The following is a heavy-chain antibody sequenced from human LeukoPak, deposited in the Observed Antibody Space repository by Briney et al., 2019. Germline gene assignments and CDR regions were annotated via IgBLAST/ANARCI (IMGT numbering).Heavy chain of an antibody. D-gene: IGHD3-10*01. V-gene: IGHV4-59*01. CDR3: AREFRRYYGSGSYAFDY. CDR1: GGSISSYY. CDR2: IYYSGST. Sequence: SSETLSLTCTVSGGSISSYYWSWIRQPPGKGLEWIGYIYYSGSTNYNPSLKSRVTISVDTSKNQFSLKLSSVTAADTAVYYCAREFRRYYGSGSYAFDYWGQGTLVTVSS. J-gene: IGHJ4*02.